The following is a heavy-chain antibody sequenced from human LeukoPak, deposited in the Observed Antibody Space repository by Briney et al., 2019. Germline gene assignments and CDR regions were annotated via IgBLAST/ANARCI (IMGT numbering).Heavy chain of an antibody. CDR3: ARAPGSYSSSPVDY. D-gene: IGHD6-6*01. CDR1: GFSFNSYP. J-gene: IGHJ4*02. V-gene: IGHV3-30-3*01. CDR2: ISYDGSNK. Sequence: GGSLRLSCAASGFSFNSYPMHWVRQAPGKGLEWAAVISYDGSNKYYADSVKGRFTISRDNSKNTLYLQMNSLRAEDTAVYYCARAPGSYSSSPVDYWGQGTLVTVSS.